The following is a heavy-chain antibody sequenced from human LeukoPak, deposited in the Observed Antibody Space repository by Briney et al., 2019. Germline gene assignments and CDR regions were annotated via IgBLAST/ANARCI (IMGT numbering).Heavy chain of an antibody. CDR1: GYTFTGYY. CDR2: INPHRGGT. Sequence: VASVKVSSKASGYTFTGYYIHWVREAPGQGLEWMGWINPHRGGTHYAQKFQGRVTITRDTSSSQAYIELSRLRSDDTAVYYCARDLSITMIVVADWGQGTLVTVSS. CDR3: ARDLSITMIVVAD. J-gene: IGHJ4*02. D-gene: IGHD3-22*01. V-gene: IGHV1-2*02.